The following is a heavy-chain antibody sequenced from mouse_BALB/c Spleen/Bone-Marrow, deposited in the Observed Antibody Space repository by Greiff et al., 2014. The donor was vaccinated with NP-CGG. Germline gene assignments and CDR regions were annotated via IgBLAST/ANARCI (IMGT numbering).Heavy chain of an antibody. Sequence: EVQLQQSGPELVKPGASVKMSCRASGYTLTSYVMHWVKQKPGQGLGWIGYINPYNDGTKYNEKFKGKATLTSDKSSSTAYMELSSLTSEDSAVYYCAPGDFAYWGQGTLVTVSA. CDR3: APGDFAY. J-gene: IGHJ3*01. V-gene: IGHV1-14*01. CDR1: GYTLTSYV. CDR2: INPYNDGT.